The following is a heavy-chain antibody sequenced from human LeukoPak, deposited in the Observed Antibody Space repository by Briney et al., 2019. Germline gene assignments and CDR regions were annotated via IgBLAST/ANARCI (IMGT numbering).Heavy chain of an antibody. CDR3: ASCYSGFDP. J-gene: IGHJ5*02. CDR2: IYHSGST. D-gene: IGHD2-15*01. CDR1: GGSISSGGYY. V-gene: IGHV4-30-4*08. Sequence: SQTLSLTCTVSGGSISSGGYYWSWIRQPPGTGLEWIGYIYHSGSTYYNPSLKSRVTISVDTSKNQFSLKLSSVTAADTALYCGASCYSGFDPWGQGTLVTVSS.